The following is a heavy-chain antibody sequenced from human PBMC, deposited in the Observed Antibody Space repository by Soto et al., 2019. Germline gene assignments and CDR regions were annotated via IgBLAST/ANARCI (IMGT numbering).Heavy chain of an antibody. V-gene: IGHV3-64*01. CDR3: ARDKRDLRFLEWPYYFDY. J-gene: IGHJ4*02. CDR2: ISSNGGST. CDR1: GFTFSSYA. D-gene: IGHD3-3*01. Sequence: GGSLRLSCAASGFTFSSYAMHWVRQAPGKGLEYVSAISSNGGSTYYANSVKGRFTISRDNSKNTLYLQMNSLRAEDTAVYYCARDKRDLRFLEWPYYFDYWGQGTLVTVSS.